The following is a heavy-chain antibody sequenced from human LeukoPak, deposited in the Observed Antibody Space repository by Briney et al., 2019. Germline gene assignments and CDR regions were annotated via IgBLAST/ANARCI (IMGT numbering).Heavy chain of an antibody. Sequence: PGWSLRLSCAASGFTFSSYWMHWVRQAPGKGLVWVSRINSDGSSTSYADSVKGRFTISRDNAKNTLYLQMNSLRAEDTAVYYCARSQTIAVADWFDPWGQGTLVTVSS. CDR1: GFTFSSYW. D-gene: IGHD6-19*01. CDR3: ARSQTIAVADWFDP. V-gene: IGHV3-74*01. CDR2: INSDGSST. J-gene: IGHJ5*02.